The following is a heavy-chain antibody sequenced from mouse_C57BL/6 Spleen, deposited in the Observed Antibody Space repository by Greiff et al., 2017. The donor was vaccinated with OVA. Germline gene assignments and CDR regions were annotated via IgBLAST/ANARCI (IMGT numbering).Heavy chain of an antibody. CDR1: GFTFSDYY. D-gene: IGHD2-4*01. CDR3: ARVDDYGSWFAY. Sequence: EVKLMESEGGLVQPGSSMKLSCTASGFTFSDYYMAWVRQVPEKGLEWVANINYDGSSTYYLDSLKSRFIISRDNAKNILYLQMSSLKSEDTATYYCARVDDYGSWFAYWGQGTLVTVSA. J-gene: IGHJ3*01. V-gene: IGHV5-16*01. CDR2: INYDGSST.